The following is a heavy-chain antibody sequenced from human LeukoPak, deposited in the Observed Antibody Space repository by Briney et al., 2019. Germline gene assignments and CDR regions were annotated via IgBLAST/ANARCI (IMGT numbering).Heavy chain of an antibody. CDR2: INHSGST. D-gene: IGHD1-26*01. CDR3: ASLGGTYDY. CDR1: GGSFSGYY. J-gene: IGHJ4*02. V-gene: IGHV4-34*01. Sequence: PSETLSLTCAVYGGSFSGYYWSWIRQPPGKGLEWIGEINHSGSTNYNPSLKSRVTISVDTSKNQFSLKLRSVTAADTAVYFCASLGGTYDYWGQGTLVTVSS.